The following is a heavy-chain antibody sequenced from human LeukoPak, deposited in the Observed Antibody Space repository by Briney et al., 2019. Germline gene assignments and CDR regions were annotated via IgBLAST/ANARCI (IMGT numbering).Heavy chain of an antibody. V-gene: IGHV3-30-3*01. D-gene: IGHD2-15*01. CDR2: ISYDGSNK. Sequence: GGSLRLSCAASGFTFSSYAMHWVRQAPGKGLEWVAVISYDGSNKYYADSVKGRFTISRDNSKNTLYLQMNSLRAEDTAVYYCARDHGYCSGGSCPRGYYFDYWGQGNLVTVSS. CDR1: GFTFSSYA. CDR3: ARDHGYCSGGSCPRGYYFDY. J-gene: IGHJ4*02.